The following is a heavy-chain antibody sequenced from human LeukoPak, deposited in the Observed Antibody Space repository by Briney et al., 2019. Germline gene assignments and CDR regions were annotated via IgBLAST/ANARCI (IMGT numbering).Heavy chain of an antibody. J-gene: IGHJ6*02. D-gene: IGHD3-10*01. CDR1: GGSISSYY. Sequence: SETLSLTCTVSGGSISSYYWSWIRQPPGKGLEWIGYIYTSGSTDYNPSLKGRVTISVDTSKNQFSLKLSSVTAADTAVYYCARTSRHFYGSGTNLTPWPAGMDVWGQGTTVTVSS. V-gene: IGHV4-4*09. CDR2: IYTSGST. CDR3: ARTSRHFYGSGTNLTPWPAGMDV.